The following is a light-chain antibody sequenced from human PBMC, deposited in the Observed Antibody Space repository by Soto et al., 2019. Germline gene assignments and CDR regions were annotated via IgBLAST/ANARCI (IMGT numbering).Light chain of an antibody. Sequence: EMVMTQSPATLSVSPGDGATLSCRASQSVGSNLAWFQQKPGQAPRLLIYGASTRATGIPARFSGSGSGTEFTLTISSLQSEDFAVYYWQQYYNWPRTFGQGTKLEIK. V-gene: IGKV3-15*01. J-gene: IGKJ2*01. CDR1: QSVGSN. CDR2: GAS. CDR3: QQYYNWPRT.